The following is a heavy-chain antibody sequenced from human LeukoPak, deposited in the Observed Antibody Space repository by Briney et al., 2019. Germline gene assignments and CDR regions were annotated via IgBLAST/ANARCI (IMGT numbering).Heavy chain of an antibody. CDR3: ARALGNAFDI. Sequence: PGGSLRLSCAASGFTFSSYAMSWVRQAPGKGLVWVSRINSDESSTNYADSVKGRITISRDNAKNTLYLQMNSLRAEDTALYYCARALGNAFDIWGQGTMVTVSS. CDR1: GFTFSSYA. J-gene: IGHJ3*02. CDR2: INSDESST. V-gene: IGHV3-74*01. D-gene: IGHD7-27*01.